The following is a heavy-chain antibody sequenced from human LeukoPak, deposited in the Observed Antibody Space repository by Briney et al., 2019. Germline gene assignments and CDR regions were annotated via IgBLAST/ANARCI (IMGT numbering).Heavy chain of an antibody. D-gene: IGHD1-26*01. CDR1: GDSVSGYY. V-gene: IGHV4-4*07. J-gene: IGHJ4*02. CDR2: LYAGGGT. CDR3: ARGGSYTPY. Sequence: NSSETLSLTCTVSGDSVSGYYWSWIRQPAGKGLQWIGRLYAGGGTNYHPTLKSRVTISVDTSKNQFSLKLNSVTAADTAVYYCARGGSYTPYWGQGTLVTVSS.